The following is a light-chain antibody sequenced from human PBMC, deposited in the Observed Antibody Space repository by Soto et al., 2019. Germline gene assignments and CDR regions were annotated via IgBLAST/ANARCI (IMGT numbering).Light chain of an antibody. J-gene: IGLJ2*01. Sequence: QSVLTQPPSVSGAPGQRVTISCTGSSSNIGAGYDVHWYQQLPGTAPKVLTYANSNRPSGVPDRFSGSKSGTSASLAITGLQAEDEADYYCQSYDSSLSVVFGGGTKLTVL. CDR3: QSYDSSLSVV. CDR2: ANS. V-gene: IGLV1-40*01. CDR1: SSNIGAGYD.